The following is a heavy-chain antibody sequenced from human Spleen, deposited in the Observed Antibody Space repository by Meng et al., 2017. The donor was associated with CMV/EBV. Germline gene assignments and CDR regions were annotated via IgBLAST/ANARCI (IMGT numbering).Heavy chain of an antibody. D-gene: IGHD3-16*02. CDR2: AYYSGLT. V-gene: IGHV4-39*07. J-gene: IGHJ5*02. CDR1: GGSIRRDAYY. Sequence: GSLRLSCDVFGGSIRRDAYYWGWIRQPPGKEPEWLGSAYYSGLTHINPSLRSRVTISVDTSKTQFSLRVDSVTAADTAVYYCGRAPPVDYDGGSHRHNWFDPWGQGILVTVSS. CDR3: GRAPPVDYDGGSHRHNWFDP.